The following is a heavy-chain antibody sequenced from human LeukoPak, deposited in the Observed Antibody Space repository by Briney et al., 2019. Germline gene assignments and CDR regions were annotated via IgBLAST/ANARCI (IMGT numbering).Heavy chain of an antibody. CDR3: ARERACCSSTSCHPAALDY. CDR2: IWYDGSNK. J-gene: IGHJ4*02. Sequence: PGGSLRLSCAASGFTFSSYGMHWVRQAPGKGLEWVAVIWYDGSNKYYADSVKGRFTISRDNSKNTLYLQMNSLRAEDTAVYYCARERACCSSTSCHPAALDYWGQGTLVTVSS. V-gene: IGHV3-33*01. D-gene: IGHD2-2*01. CDR1: GFTFSSYG.